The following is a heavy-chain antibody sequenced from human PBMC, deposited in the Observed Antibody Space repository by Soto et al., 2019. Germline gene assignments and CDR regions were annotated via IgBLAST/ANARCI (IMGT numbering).Heavy chain of an antibody. CDR2: ISGSGGST. CDR3: AKRGSGSYFDY. Sequence: EVQLLESGGGWVQPGGSLRLSCAASGFPFSSYAMNGVRQAPGKGLEWVSVISGSGGSTYYADSVKGRFSISRDSSKNTLYLQMNSLRAEDTAVYYCAKRGSGSYFDYWGQGTLVTVSS. D-gene: IGHD1-26*01. V-gene: IGHV3-23*01. J-gene: IGHJ4*02. CDR1: GFPFSSYA.